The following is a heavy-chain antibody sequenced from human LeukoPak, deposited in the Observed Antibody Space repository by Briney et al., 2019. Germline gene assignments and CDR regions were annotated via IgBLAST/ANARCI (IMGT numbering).Heavy chain of an antibody. J-gene: IGHJ6*02. Sequence: SETLSLTCAVYGGSFTDYYWSWIRHLPGKGLEWIGEIHHRAGANYNPSLWGRITISADTSKNQFSLHLTSVTAADTATFYCARGPVRDDGLTGISYYFGLDVWGHGTTVTVFS. CDR1: GGSFTDYY. V-gene: IGHV4-34*01. D-gene: IGHD2-21*02. CDR3: ARGPVRDDGLTGISYYFGLDV. CDR2: IHHRAGA.